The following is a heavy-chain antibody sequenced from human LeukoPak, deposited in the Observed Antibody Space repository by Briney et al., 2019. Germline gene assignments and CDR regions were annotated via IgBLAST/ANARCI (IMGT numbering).Heavy chain of an antibody. CDR2: INHSGST. V-gene: IGHV4-34*01. Sequence: SETLSLTCAVYGGSFSGYYWSWIRQPPGKGLEWIGEINHSGSTNYNPSLKSRVTISVDTSKNQFSLKLSSVTAADTAVYYCARLGYSYGYSDYWGQGTLVTVSS. CDR1: GGSFSGYY. D-gene: IGHD5-18*01. CDR3: ARLGYSYGYSDY. J-gene: IGHJ4*02.